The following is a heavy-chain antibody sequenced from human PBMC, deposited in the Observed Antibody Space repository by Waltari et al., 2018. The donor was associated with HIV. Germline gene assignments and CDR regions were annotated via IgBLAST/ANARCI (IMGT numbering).Heavy chain of an antibody. Sequence: QVQLQESGPGLVKPSQTLSLTCTVSGVSITSGYYYWNWIRQSPGKGLEWIGNIYYSGSAYYSPSLKSRVSISVDTSKNQFFLRLHSVTAADTAVYFCARLYGDYGKRYYYGLDVWGQGTTVTVSS. J-gene: IGHJ6*02. CDR3: ARLYGDYGKRYYYGLDV. V-gene: IGHV4-30-4*08. D-gene: IGHD4-17*01. CDR2: IYYSGSA. CDR1: GVSITSGYYY.